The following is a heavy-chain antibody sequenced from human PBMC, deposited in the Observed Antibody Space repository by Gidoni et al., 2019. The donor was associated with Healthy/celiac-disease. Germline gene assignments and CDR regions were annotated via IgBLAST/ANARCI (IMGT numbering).Heavy chain of an antibody. J-gene: IGHJ5*02. CDR1: GGTFSSYA. CDR3: ARIPRIFGVANWFDP. D-gene: IGHD3-3*02. CDR2: IIPSLCTA. V-gene: IGHV1-69*06. Sequence: QVQRVQSGAEVKKPGSSVKVPCKASGGTFSSYAISWVRQAPGQGLEWMGGIIPSLCTANYAQKFQGRVTITADKSTSTAYMELSSLRSEDTALYYCARIPRIFGVANWFDPWGQGTLVTVSS.